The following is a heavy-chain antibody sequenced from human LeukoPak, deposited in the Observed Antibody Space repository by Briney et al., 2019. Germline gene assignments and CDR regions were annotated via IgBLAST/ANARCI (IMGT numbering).Heavy chain of an antibody. CDR3: ARDLSGSYWGGYYYYMDV. D-gene: IGHD1-26*01. CDR1: GDSFSSNSAA. J-gene: IGHJ6*03. CDR2: TYYRSKWYN. Sequence: SQTLSLTCAISGDSFSSNSAAWNWIRQSPSRGLEWLGRTYYRSKWYNDYAVSVKSRITIIPDTSKNQFYLQLNSVTPEDTAVYYCARDLSGSYWGGYYYYMDVWGKGTTVTVSS. V-gene: IGHV6-1*01.